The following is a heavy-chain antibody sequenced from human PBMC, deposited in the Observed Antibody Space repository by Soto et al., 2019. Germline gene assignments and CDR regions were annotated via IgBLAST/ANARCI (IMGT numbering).Heavy chain of an antibody. Sequence: PSETLSLTCAVYGGSFSGYYWSWIRQPPGKGLEWIGEINHSGSTNYNPSLKSRVTISVDTSKNQFSLKLSSVTAADTAVYYCAARPNCSSTSCYFFDYWGQGTLVTVSS. CDR3: AARPNCSSTSCYFFDY. CDR2: INHSGST. V-gene: IGHV4-34*01. D-gene: IGHD2-2*01. CDR1: GGSFSGYY. J-gene: IGHJ4*02.